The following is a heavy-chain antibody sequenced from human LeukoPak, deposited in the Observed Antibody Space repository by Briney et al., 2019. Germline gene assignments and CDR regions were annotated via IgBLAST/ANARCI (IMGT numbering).Heavy chain of an antibody. D-gene: IGHD3-9*01. Sequence: PGGSLSLSCAASGFTFSSYAMSWVRQAPGKGLEWVSAISGSGGSTYYADSVKGRFTISRDNSKNTLYLQMNSLRAEDTAVYYCAKDRSALRYFDWLFHFDYWGQGTLVTVSS. J-gene: IGHJ4*02. CDR1: GFTFSSYA. CDR2: ISGSGGST. V-gene: IGHV3-23*01. CDR3: AKDRSALRYFDWLFHFDY.